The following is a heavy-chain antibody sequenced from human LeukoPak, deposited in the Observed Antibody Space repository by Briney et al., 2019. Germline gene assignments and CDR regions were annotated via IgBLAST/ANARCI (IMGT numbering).Heavy chain of an antibody. J-gene: IGHJ4*02. V-gene: IGHV5-51*01. Sequence: GESLKISCKGSGYGFTSYWIGWGRRRPGKGRGWMGIIYPGDSDTRYSPSFQGQVTISADKSISTAYLQWSSLKASDTAMYYCARSHSSWGFDYWGQGTLVTVSS. D-gene: IGHD6-13*01. CDR3: ARSHSSWGFDY. CDR2: IYPGDSDT. CDR1: GYGFTSYW.